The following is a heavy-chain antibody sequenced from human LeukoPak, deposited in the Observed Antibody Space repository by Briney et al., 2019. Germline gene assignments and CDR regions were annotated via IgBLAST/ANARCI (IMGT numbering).Heavy chain of an antibody. V-gene: IGHV1-8*02. CDR2: MNPNSGNT. D-gene: IGHD6-6*01. CDR3: ARSRQLGQPQLPYYYYYMDV. J-gene: IGHJ6*03. Sequence: GASVKVSCKASGYTFTSYDINWVRQATGQGLEWLGWMNPNSGNTGYAQKFQGRVTMTRNTSISTAYMELSSLRSEDTAVYYCARSRQLGQPQLPYYYYYMDVWGKGTTVTVSS. CDR1: GYTFTSYD.